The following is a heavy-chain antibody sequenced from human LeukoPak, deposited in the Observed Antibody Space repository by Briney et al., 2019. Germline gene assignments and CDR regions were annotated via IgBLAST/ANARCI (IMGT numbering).Heavy chain of an antibody. D-gene: IGHD6-6*01. J-gene: IGHJ6*03. CDR2: VSAYNGNT. CDR1: GYTFTSYG. V-gene: IGHV1-18*01. CDR3: AREGGIARPPYLYYYIDV. Sequence: ASVKVSCKASGYTFTSYGISWVRQAPGQGLEWMGWVSAYNGNTNYAQKLQGRVTMTTDTSTSTAYMELRSLRSDDTAVYYCAREGGIARPPYLYYYIDVWGKGTTVTVSS.